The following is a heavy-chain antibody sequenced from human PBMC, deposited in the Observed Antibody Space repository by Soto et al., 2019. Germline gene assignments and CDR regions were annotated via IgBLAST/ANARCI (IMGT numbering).Heavy chain of an antibody. V-gene: IGHV3-23*01. Sequence: EVQLLESGGGLVQPGESLRLSCAASGFTFSTYAMSWVRQAPGKGLEWVAGTGGLETDTYYADSVRGRFTISRDNSRSTLVLQMTSPRADDTAIYYCAKDRMSYNSVWDPFDIWGQGTVVIVSS. J-gene: IGHJ3*02. CDR2: TGGLETDT. CDR3: AKDRMSYNSVWDPFDI. CDR1: GFTFSTYA. D-gene: IGHD1-26*01.